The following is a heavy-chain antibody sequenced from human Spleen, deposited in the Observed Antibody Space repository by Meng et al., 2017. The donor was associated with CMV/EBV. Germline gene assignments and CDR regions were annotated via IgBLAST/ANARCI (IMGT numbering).Heavy chain of an antibody. CDR2: INHSGST. CDR3: ARDSPAGLPPYYYGADV. J-gene: IGHJ6*02. V-gene: IGHV4-34*01. CDR1: GGSFSGYY. Sequence: SETLSLTCAVYGGSFSGYYWSWIRQPPGKGLEWIGEINHSGSTNYNPSLKSRVTISVDTSKNQFSLKLSSVTAADTAVYYCARDSPAGLPPYYYGADVWGQGTTVTVSS. D-gene: IGHD5-18*01.